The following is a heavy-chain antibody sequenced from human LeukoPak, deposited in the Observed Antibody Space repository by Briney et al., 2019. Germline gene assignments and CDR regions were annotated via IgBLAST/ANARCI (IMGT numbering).Heavy chain of an antibody. V-gene: IGHV3-21*01. J-gene: IGHJ4*02. CDR3: ARDRTTVTTFDY. CDR2: IISSSSYI. CDR1: RFTFSTYT. D-gene: IGHD4-17*01. Sequence: GGSLRLSGAASRFTFSTYTMNWVRQAPGKGLEWVSSIISSSSYIYYADSVKGRFTISRDNAKNSLCLQMNTLRAEDTAVYYCARDRTTVTTFDYWGQGTLVTVSS.